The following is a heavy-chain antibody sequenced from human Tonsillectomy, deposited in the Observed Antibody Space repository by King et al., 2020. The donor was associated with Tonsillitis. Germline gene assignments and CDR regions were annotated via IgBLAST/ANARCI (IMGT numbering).Heavy chain of an antibody. CDR3: TRVPDSAGGAAP. V-gene: IGHV1-8*01. CDR2: MNPKSGNT. J-gene: IGHJ5*02. CDR1: GYTFIKYD. Sequence: VQLVESGAEVEKPGASVKVSCKASGYTFIKYDINWVRQATGQGLEWMGWMNPKSGNTDSAQKFRGRVTMTRDTSIDTAYMELSSLTSEDTAVYYCTRVPDSAGGAAPRGPGTLVPVS. D-gene: IGHD6-13*01.